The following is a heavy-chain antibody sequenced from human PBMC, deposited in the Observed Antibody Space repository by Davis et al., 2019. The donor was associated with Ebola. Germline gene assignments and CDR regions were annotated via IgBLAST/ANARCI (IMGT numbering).Heavy chain of an antibody. CDR3: ARKSSYSNYVRAGYYFDY. Sequence: GSLRLSCAVYGGSFSGYYWSWIRQPPGKGLEWIGEINHSGSTNYNPSLKSRVTISVDTSKNQFSLKLSSVTAADTAVYYCARKSSYSNYVRAGYYFDYWGQGTLVTVSS. D-gene: IGHD4-11*01. CDR1: GGSFSGYY. J-gene: IGHJ4*02. V-gene: IGHV4-34*01. CDR2: INHSGST.